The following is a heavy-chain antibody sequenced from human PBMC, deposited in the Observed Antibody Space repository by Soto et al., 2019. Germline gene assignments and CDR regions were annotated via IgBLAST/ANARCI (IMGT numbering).Heavy chain of an antibody. D-gene: IGHD3-10*01. Sequence: ASETLSLTCTVSGDSSSSFYWSWIRQPPGKGLEWIGFIYYSGYTNYNPSLKSRVTISVDTSKNQFSLKLSSVTAADTAVYYCARERGSPRGWFGPWGQGTLVTVSS. CDR2: IYYSGYT. CDR3: ARERGSPRGWFGP. J-gene: IGHJ5*02. CDR1: GDSSSSFY. V-gene: IGHV4-59*01.